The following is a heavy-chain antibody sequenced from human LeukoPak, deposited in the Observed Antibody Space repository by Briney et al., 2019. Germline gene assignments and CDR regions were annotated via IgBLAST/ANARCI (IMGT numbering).Heavy chain of an antibody. D-gene: IGHD3-16*02. J-gene: IGHJ4*02. Sequence: GGSLRLSCAASGFTFSNFGIHWVRQAPGRGLEWVSFIRNDETEIHYADFAKGRFTISRDRSKNSVYLQMNSLRPDDTALYYCAKDGGRYRFDFWGQGTMVTVSS. CDR3: AKDGGRYRFDF. CDR2: IRNDETEI. V-gene: IGHV3-30*02. CDR1: GFTFSNFG.